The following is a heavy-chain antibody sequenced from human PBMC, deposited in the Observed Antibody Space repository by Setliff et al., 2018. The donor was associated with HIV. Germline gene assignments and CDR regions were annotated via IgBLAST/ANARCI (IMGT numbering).Heavy chain of an antibody. V-gene: IGHV1-46*01. Sequence: EASVKVSCKASGYTFTRYFMHCVRQAPGQGLEWLGMINPSGGSTWYAQKFQGRVTMTGDTSTNTLYMELSSLRSEDTAVYYCATEGAGGSYQRASALDLWGQGTMVTVSS. J-gene: IGHJ3*01. CDR1: GYTFTRYF. CDR2: INPSGGST. CDR3: ATEGAGGSYQRASALDL. D-gene: IGHD1-26*01.